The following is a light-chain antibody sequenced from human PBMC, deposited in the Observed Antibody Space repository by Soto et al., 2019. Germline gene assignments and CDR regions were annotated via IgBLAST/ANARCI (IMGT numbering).Light chain of an antibody. J-gene: IGKJ1*01. CDR2: GAS. Sequence: EIVMTQSPANLSVSPGEGVTLSCRASQSINNYLAWYRQNPGQAPKLLIYGASSRATGVPVSFSGSGSGTDFTLTISSLRSEDFAIYYCQQYQAWPLTFGLGTRVEI. V-gene: IGKV3-15*01. CDR3: QQYQAWPLT. CDR1: QSINNY.